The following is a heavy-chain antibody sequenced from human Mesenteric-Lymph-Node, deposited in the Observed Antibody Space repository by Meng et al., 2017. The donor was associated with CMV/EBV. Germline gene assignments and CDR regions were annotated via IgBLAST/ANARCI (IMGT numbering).Heavy chain of an antibody. CDR2: IYYSGIP. CDR1: GGSVTSGNYY. V-gene: IGHV4-61*01. CDR3: ARERGHAGGWGMDV. Sequence: SETLSLTCTVSGGSVTSGNYYWSWIRQPPGKRLECIGYIYYSGIPYYNPSLKSRLTISLDTSKNQFSLILSSVTAADTAVYYCARERGHAGGWGMDVWGQGTTVTVSS. J-gene: IGHJ6*02. D-gene: IGHD3-10*01.